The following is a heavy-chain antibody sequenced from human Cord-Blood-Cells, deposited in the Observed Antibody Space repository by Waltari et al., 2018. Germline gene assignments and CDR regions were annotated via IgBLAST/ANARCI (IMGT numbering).Heavy chain of an antibody. D-gene: IGHD3-3*01. CDR3: AGGYYDFWSGYSVANCYFDY. Sequence: QVQLVESGGGVVQPGRSLRRSCAASGFTFSSYGLHWVRKAPGKGREWVAFIAYDVSNKYYADSVKGRFTISRDNSKNTLYLQMNSLRAEDTAVYYCAGGYYDFWSGYSVANCYFDYWGQGTLVTVSS. CDR1: GFTFSSYG. CDR2: IAYDVSNK. V-gene: IGHV3-30*03. J-gene: IGHJ4*02.